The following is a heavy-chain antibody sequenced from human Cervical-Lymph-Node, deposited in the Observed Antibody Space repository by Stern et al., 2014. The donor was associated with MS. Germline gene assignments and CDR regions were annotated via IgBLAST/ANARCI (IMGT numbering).Heavy chain of an antibody. CDR3: HTVTLGKRVDY. J-gene: IGHJ4*02. D-gene: IGHD4-17*01. CDR2: INPGNGST. Sequence: QVQLGQSGAEVKKPGASVKVSCKASGYSFTTYPLHLVRQVPGQRLEWMGWINPGNGSTKYSQNFQGRFTFTRDTSASTAYMELSSLTPEDTAVYYCHTVTLGKRVDYWGQGTLVTVSS. V-gene: IGHV1-3*01. CDR1: GYSFTTYP.